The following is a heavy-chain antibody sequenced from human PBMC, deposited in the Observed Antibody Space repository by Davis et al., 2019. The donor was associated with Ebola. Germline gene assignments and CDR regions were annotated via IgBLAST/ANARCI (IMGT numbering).Heavy chain of an antibody. Sequence: SETLSLTCAVSGGSISSSNWWSWVRQPPGKGLEWIGEIYHSGSTNYNPSLKSRVTITVDKSKNQFSLKLSSVTAADTAVYYCARTSIAARDAFDIWGQGTMVTVSS. CDR1: GGSISSSNW. V-gene: IGHV4-4*02. CDR2: IYHSGST. CDR3: ARTSIAARDAFDI. J-gene: IGHJ3*02. D-gene: IGHD6-6*01.